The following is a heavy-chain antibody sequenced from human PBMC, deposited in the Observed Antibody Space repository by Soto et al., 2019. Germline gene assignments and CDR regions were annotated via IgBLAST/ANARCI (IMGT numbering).Heavy chain of an antibody. Sequence: SETLSLTCTVSGGSISSGGYYWSWIRQHPGKGLEWIGYIYYSGSTYYNPSLKSRVTISVDTSKNQFPLKLSSVTAADTAVYYCARARMDYDFWSGYNYYYYGMDVWGQGTTVTVSS. CDR3: ARARMDYDFWSGYNYYYYGMDV. V-gene: IGHV4-31*03. CDR2: IYYSGST. CDR1: GGSISSGGYY. D-gene: IGHD3-3*01. J-gene: IGHJ6*02.